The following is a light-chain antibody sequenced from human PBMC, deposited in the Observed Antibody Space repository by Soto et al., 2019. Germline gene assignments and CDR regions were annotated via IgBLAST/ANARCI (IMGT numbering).Light chain of an antibody. V-gene: IGLV2-11*01. Sequence: QSVLTQPRSVSGSPGQSVTISCTGTSSDVGGYNYVSWYQQHPGKAPKLMIYDVSKRPSGVPDRFSGSKSGNTASLTISGLQAEDEADYYCCSYAGSYTVYVCGTGTKLTVL. J-gene: IGLJ1*01. CDR1: SSDVGGYNY. CDR2: DVS. CDR3: CSYAGSYTVYV.